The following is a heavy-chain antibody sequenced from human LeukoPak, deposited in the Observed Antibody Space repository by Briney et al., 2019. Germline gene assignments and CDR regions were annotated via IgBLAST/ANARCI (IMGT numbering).Heavy chain of an antibody. CDR3: ARDLGSGSYYRSWFDP. CDR1: GYTXTGYY. Sequence: GASVKVSCKASGYTXTGYYMHWVRQAPGQGLEWMGWINPNSGGTNYAQKFQGRVTMTRDTSISTAYMELSRLRSDDTAVYYCARDLGSGSYYRSWFDPWGQGTLVTVSS. CDR2: INPNSGGT. V-gene: IGHV1-2*02. D-gene: IGHD3-10*01. J-gene: IGHJ5*02.